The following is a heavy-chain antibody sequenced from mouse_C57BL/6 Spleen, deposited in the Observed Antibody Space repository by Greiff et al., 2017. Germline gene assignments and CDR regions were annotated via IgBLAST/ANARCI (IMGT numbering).Heavy chain of an antibody. CDR1: GFSLTSYG. CDR2: IWGVGST. J-gene: IGHJ3*01. CDR3: ASRAPGLQAWFAY. Sequence: QVQLQQSGPGLVAPSQSLSITCTVSGFSLTSYGVDWVRPSPGKGLEWLGVIWGVGSTNYNSALKSRLSISKDNSKSQVFLKMNSLQSDDTAMYYCASRAPGLQAWFAYWGQGTLVTVSA. D-gene: IGHD3-1*01. V-gene: IGHV2-6*01.